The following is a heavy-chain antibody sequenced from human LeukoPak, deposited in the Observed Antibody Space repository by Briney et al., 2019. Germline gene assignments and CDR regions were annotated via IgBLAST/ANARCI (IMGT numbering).Heavy chain of an antibody. Sequence: ASVTVSCKASGYTFTGYYMHWVRQAPGQGLEWMGWINPNSGGTNYAQKFQGRVTMTRDTSISTAYMELSRLRSDDTAVYYCARDLGTDYGGNSVDYWGQGTLVTVSS. D-gene: IGHD4-23*01. CDR2: INPNSGGT. J-gene: IGHJ4*02. V-gene: IGHV1-2*02. CDR3: ARDLGTDYGGNSVDY. CDR1: GYTFTGYY.